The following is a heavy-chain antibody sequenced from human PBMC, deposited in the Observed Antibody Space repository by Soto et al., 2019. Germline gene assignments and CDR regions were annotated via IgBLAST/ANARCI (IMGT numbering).Heavy chain of an antibody. CDR1: GGSISSYY. J-gene: IGHJ5*02. D-gene: IGHD3-3*01. V-gene: IGHV4-4*07. CDR3: ARGDYDFWSGYSPMYNWFDP. Sequence: QVQLQESGPGLVKPSETLSLTCTVSGGSISSYYWSWIRQPAGKGLEWIGRIYTSGSTNYNPSLKSRVTMSVDTSKNQSSLKLSSVSAADTAVYYCARGDYDFWSGYSPMYNWFDPWGQGTLVTVSS. CDR2: IYTSGST.